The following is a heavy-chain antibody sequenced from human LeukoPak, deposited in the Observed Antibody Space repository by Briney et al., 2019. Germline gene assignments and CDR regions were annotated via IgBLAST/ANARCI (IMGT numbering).Heavy chain of an antibody. CDR3: ARGGAYYDILTGYYIFDTAKSNWFDP. J-gene: IGHJ5*02. Sequence: ASVKVSCKASGYTFTGYYMHWVRQAPGQGLEWMGWINPNSGGTNYAQKFQGWVTMTRDTSISTAYMELSRLRSDDTAVYYCARGGAYYDILTGYYIFDTAKSNWFDPWGQGTLVTVSS. CDR1: GYTFTGYY. D-gene: IGHD3-9*01. CDR2: INPNSGGT. V-gene: IGHV1-2*04.